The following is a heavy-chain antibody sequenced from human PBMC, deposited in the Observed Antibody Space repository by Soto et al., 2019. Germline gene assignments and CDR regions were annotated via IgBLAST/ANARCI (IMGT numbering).Heavy chain of an antibody. D-gene: IGHD6-19*01. CDR3: ARGIEGWYQGRYYYGMDV. V-gene: IGHV4-34*01. CDR2: INHSGST. J-gene: IGHJ6*02. Sequence: PPGKGLEWIGEINHSGSTNYNPSLKSRVTISVDTSKNQFSLKLSSVTAADTAVYYCARGIEGWYQGRYYYGMDVWGQGTTVTVSS.